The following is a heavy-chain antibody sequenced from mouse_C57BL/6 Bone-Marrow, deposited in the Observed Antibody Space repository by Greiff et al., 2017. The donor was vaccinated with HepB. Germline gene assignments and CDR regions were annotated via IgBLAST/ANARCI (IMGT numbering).Heavy chain of an antibody. D-gene: IGHD2-3*01. V-gene: IGHV1-55*01. Sequence: VQGVESGAELVKPGASVKMSCKASGYTFTSYWISWVKQRPGQGLEWIGDIYPGSGNTNYNEKFKSKATLTVDTSSSTAYMQLSSLTSEDSAVYYCARAGWLLPYFDYWGQGTTLTVSS. J-gene: IGHJ2*01. CDR3: ARAGWLLPYFDY. CDR2: IYPGSGNT. CDR1: GYTFTSYW.